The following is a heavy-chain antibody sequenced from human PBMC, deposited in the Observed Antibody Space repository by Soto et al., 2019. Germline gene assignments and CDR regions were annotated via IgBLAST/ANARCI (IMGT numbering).Heavy chain of an antibody. J-gene: IGHJ6*03. CDR1: GFSLSTSGMC. CDR3: ARTKGVTPSRYYYYYMDV. Sequence: SGPTLVKPTQTLTLTCTFSGFSLSTSGMCVSWIRQPPGKALEWLARIDWDDDKYYSTSLKTRLTISKDTSKNQVVLTMTNMDPVDTATYYCARTKGVTPSRYYYYYMDVWGKGTTVTVSS. CDR2: IDWDDDK. V-gene: IGHV2-70*11. D-gene: IGHD3-10*01.